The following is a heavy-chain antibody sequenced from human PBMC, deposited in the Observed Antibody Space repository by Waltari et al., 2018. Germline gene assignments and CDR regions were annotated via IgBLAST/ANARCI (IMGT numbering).Heavy chain of an antibody. Sequence: QVQLQESGPGLVKPSETLSLSCSVFGASIKTSYWNWIRQPPGEGLQWVANIFYSGTTHYTPSLKTRFTISVDTSKNEVSLSLTSVTAADTAVYYCARLAISGHFDYWGQGVLVTVSS. CDR3: ARLAISGHFDY. CDR2: IFYSGTT. J-gene: IGHJ4*02. CDR1: GASIKTSY. V-gene: IGHV4-59*01.